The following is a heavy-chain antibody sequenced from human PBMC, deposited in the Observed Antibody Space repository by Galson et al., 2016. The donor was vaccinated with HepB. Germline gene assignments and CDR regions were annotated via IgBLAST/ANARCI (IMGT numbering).Heavy chain of an antibody. Sequence: SLRLSCAASGFTVITHYLNWVRQPPGKGLEWVGSIYVSGATFTADAVKGRFTISRDESKNTLHLQMNALRPEDTGVYYCVRSVEDWGRGMQVTVSS. D-gene: IGHD4-23*01. J-gene: IGHJ1*01. V-gene: IGHV3-66*02. CDR1: GFTVITHY. CDR2: IYVSGAT. CDR3: VRSVED.